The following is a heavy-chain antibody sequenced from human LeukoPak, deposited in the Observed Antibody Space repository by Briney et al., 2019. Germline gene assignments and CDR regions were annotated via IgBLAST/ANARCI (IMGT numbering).Heavy chain of an antibody. Sequence: GRSLRLFCAASGFTFDDYAMHWVRQAPGKGLEWVSGISWNSGSIGYADSVKGRFTISRDNAKNSLYLQMNSLRAEDTALYYCAKESEYVGAVDYWGQGTLVTVSS. V-gene: IGHV3-9*01. D-gene: IGHD1-26*01. CDR3: AKESEYVGAVDY. CDR1: GFTFDDYA. J-gene: IGHJ4*02. CDR2: ISWNSGSI.